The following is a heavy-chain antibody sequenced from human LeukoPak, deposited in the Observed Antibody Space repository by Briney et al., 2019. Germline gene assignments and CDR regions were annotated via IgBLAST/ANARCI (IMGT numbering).Heavy chain of an antibody. Sequence: PGRSLRLSCAASGFTFSDYYMSWIRQAPGKGLEWVLYISSSGSTIYYADSVKGRFTISRDNAKNSLYLQVNSLRAEDTAVYYCARDIYGSGPPVGDTIDYWGQGTLVTVSS. CDR1: GFTFSDYY. CDR2: ISSSGSTI. V-gene: IGHV3-11*04. J-gene: IGHJ4*02. D-gene: IGHD3-10*01. CDR3: ARDIYGSGPPVGDTIDY.